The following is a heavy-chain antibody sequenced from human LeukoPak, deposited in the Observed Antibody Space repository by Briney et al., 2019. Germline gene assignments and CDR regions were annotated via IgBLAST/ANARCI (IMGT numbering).Heavy chain of an antibody. CDR1: GYSFTSNV. D-gene: IGHD3-22*01. J-gene: IGHJ6*03. V-gene: IGHV1-18*01. Sequence: ASVKVSCKASGYSFTSNVISWVRQAPGQGLEWMGWISAYNGNTNYAQKLQGRVTMTTDTSTSTAYMELRSLRSDDTAVYYCARVRYYDSSGYYYGDYYYMDVWGKGTTVTISS. CDR2: ISAYNGNT. CDR3: ARVRYYDSSGYYYGDYYYMDV.